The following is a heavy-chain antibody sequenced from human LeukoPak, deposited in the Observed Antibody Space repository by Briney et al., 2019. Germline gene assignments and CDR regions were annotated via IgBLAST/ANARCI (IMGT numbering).Heavy chain of an antibody. CDR1: GDSISGSSDY. CDR3: ARGRRVYNDHDS. D-gene: IGHD3-10*01. V-gene: IGHV4-39*01. CDR2: VLYSGST. J-gene: IGHJ4*02. Sequence: SETLSLTCSVSGDSISGSSDYWDWIRQPPGQGLEWVGNVLYSGSTHYNPSLKSRVTISVDTSKNQFSLKLTSVTAADTAVYYCARGRRVYNDHDSWGQGTLVTVSS.